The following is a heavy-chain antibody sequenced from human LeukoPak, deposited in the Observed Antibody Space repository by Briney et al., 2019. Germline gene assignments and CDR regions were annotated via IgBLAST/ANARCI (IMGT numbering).Heavy chain of an antibody. D-gene: IGHD3-10*01. CDR3: ARERGYGLGRPNWFDL. CDR1: GYSFTSYW. V-gene: IGHV5-51*01. Sequence: RGESLKISCKGSGYSFTSYWIVWVRQMPGKGLEWMGIIYPGDSDIRYSPFFQGQVTISDDKSIDTAYLRCRSLKASATAMYYCARERGYGLGRPNWFDLWGQGTRVTVSS. J-gene: IGHJ5*02. CDR2: IYPGDSDI.